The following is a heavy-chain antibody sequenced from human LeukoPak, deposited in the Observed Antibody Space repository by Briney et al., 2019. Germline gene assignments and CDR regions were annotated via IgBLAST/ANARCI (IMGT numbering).Heavy chain of an antibody. Sequence: SETLSLTCSVSGGSISSSSYFWAWIRLPPGKGLEWIGTVSYTGSTYHNPSLKSRVSISVDTSKNQFSLKLSAVTAADTAVYYCARLSDILTAYDYWGQGTLVTVSS. J-gene: IGHJ4*02. CDR2: VSYTGST. V-gene: IGHV4-39*01. CDR1: GGSISSSSYF. CDR3: ARLSDILTAYDY. D-gene: IGHD3-9*01.